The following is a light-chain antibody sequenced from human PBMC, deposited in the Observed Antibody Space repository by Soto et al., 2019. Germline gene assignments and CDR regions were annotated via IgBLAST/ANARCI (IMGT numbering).Light chain of an antibody. CDR3: QQYTWTWT. CDR2: GAS. CDR1: QSVSSN. V-gene: IGKV3-15*01. Sequence: EIVMTQSPATLSVSPGERATLSCRASQSVSSNLAWYQQKPGQAPRLLIYGASTRATGIPARFSGSGSGTEFTLTISSLQSEDFAVYYCQQYTWTWTFGQGTKVEIK. J-gene: IGKJ1*01.